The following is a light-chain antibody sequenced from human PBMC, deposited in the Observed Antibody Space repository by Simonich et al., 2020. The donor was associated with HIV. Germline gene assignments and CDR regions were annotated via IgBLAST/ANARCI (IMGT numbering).Light chain of an antibody. CDR3: QSADSSGTYVV. V-gene: IGLV3-25*03. CDR1: TLPKQY. Sequence: SYELTQPPSVSVSPGQTARITCSGDTLPKQYAYWYQQKPGQAPVLVISKDSERPSGVPERFSGSSSGTTVKLTISGVQAEDEADYYCQSADSSGTYVVFAGGTKLTVL. CDR2: KDS. J-gene: IGLJ2*01.